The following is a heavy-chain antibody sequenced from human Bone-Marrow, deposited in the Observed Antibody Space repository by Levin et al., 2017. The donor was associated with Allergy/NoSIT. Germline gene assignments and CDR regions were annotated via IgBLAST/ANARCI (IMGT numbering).Heavy chain of an antibody. D-gene: IGHD6-19*01. CDR2: ISDDGNTK. Sequence: PGGSLRLSCAASGFTFTTYGIHWVRQAPGKGLEWVAFISDDGNTKFYADSVKGRFSISKDFSKDTLFLQMDSLRPEDTAVYYCARDLRGGWSIDYWGQGTLVTVSS. CDR3: ARDLRGGWSIDY. V-gene: IGHV3-30*03. J-gene: IGHJ4*02. CDR1: GFTFTTYG.